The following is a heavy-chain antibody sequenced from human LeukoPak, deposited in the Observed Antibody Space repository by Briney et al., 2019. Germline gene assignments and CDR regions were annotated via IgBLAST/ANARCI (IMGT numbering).Heavy chain of an antibody. Sequence: SETLSRTCTVSGGSISSYYWSWLRQPPGKGLAWIGYIYYSGSTNYNPSLKSRVTISVDTSKNQFSLKLSSVTAADTAVYCCASPGHTTVGQRGYWYFDLWGRGTLVTVSS. CDR2: IYYSGST. CDR3: ASPGHTTVGQRGYWYFDL. J-gene: IGHJ2*01. D-gene: IGHD1-26*01. CDR1: GGSISSYY. V-gene: IGHV4-59*01.